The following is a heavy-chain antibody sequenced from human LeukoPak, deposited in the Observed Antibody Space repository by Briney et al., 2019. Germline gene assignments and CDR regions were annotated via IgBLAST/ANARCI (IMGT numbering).Heavy chain of an antibody. CDR1: GFDFSSNW. D-gene: IGHD3-3*01. V-gene: IGHV3-74*01. CDR2: IKGDGIST. J-gene: IGHJ4*02. CDR3: AKDHYWSIDY. Sequence: GGSLRLSCAAPGFDFSSNWMHWVRHAPGQGLVWVSRIKGDGISTNYADSVKGRFTISRGIAKNTLYLQMNSLRAEDTGVYYCAKDHYWSIDYWGRGTLVTVSS.